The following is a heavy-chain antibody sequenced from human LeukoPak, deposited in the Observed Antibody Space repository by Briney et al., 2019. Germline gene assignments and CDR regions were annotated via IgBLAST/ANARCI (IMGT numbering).Heavy chain of an antibody. CDR1: GFRFSDFN. CDR2: ISSSSSNI. V-gene: IGHV3-48*01. Sequence: GSLRLSCAASGFRFSDFNMNWVRQAPGKGLEWISYISSSSSNIYYADSVKGRFTISRGNAKNSIYLQMSSLRAEDTAIYFCARGTYASGNSYWGPGTLVTVSS. D-gene: IGHD3-10*01. J-gene: IGHJ4*02. CDR3: ARGTYASGNSY.